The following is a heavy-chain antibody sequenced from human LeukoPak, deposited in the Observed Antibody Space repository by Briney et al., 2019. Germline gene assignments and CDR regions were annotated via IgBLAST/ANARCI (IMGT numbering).Heavy chain of an antibody. D-gene: IGHD2-21*01. CDR3: ARVGLRYYYYYLDV. CDR2: IYYSGST. Sequence: PSETLSLTCTVSGGSISSYYWSWIRQPPGKGLEWIGYIYYSGSTSYNPSLKSRVTISVDTSKNQFSLKLSSVTAADTAVYYCARVGLRYYYYYLDVWGKGTTVTVSS. J-gene: IGHJ6*03. V-gene: IGHV4-59*01. CDR1: GGSISSYY.